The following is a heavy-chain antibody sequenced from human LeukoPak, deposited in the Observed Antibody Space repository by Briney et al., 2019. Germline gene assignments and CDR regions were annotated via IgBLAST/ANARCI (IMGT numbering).Heavy chain of an antibody. CDR3: AGDKLGLGELSLYDQ. D-gene: IGHD3-16*02. CDR2: MNPNSGGT. V-gene: IGHV1-2*02. CDR1: GYTLTGYY. Sequence: ASVKVSCKSSGYTLTGYYMHWVRQAPGQGLKWMGWMNPNSGGTKYAQKFQGRVTMTRDTSISTAYMELSRLRSDDTAMYYCAGDKLGLGELSLYDQWGQGTLVTVFS. J-gene: IGHJ5*02.